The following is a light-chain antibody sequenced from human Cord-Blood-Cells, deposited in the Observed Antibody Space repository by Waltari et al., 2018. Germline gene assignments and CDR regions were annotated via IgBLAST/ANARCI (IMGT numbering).Light chain of an antibody. CDR3: SSYTSSSTYV. CDR2: DVS. J-gene: IGLJ1*01. V-gene: IGLV2-14*01. CDR1: SSDVGGYNS. Sequence: QSALTQPPSVSGSPGQSITISCTGTSSDVGGYNSVSCYQQHPGKAPKLMIYDVSNRPSGVSNRFSGSKSGNTASLTISGLQAEDEADYYCSSYTSSSTYVFGTGTKVTVL.